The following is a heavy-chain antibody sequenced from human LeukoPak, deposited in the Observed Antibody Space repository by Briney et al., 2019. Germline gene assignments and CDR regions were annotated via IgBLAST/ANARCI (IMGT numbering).Heavy chain of an antibody. CDR1: GFTFSTNP. J-gene: IGHJ6*01. V-gene: IGHV3-74*03. CDR2: IYSDGSGT. CDR3: ARGRNHGLDV. Sequence: PGGSLRLSCAASGFTFSTNPMHWVRQAPGKGLVWVSRIYSDGSGTMYADSVKGRFTISRDNAKNTLYLQMNSLKAEDTAVYYCARGRNHGLDVWGQGTTVTVSS.